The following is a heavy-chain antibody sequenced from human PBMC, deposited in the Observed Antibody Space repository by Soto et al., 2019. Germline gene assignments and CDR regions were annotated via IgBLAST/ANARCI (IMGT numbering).Heavy chain of an antibody. D-gene: IGHD1-26*01. CDR1: GASISSTSSYDY. V-gene: IGHV4-4*02. CDR2: IYHSGST. CDR3: ARMVGATLVDY. J-gene: IGHJ4*02. Sequence: QVQLQESGPGLVKPWGTLSLTCTVSGASISSTSSYDYWSWVRQPPGKGLEWIGEIYHSGSTNYNPSLKSRVTMSVDKSKNQFSLRLSSVTAADTAVYYCARMVGATLVDYWGQGSLVTVSS.